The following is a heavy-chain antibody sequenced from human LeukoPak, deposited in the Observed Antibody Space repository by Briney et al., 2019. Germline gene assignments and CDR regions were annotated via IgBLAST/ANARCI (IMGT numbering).Heavy chain of an antibody. V-gene: IGHV4-59*01. CDR1: GGSISNYY. CDR3: ARDPGQWLVPANWFDP. D-gene: IGHD6-19*01. J-gene: IGHJ5*02. Sequence: PSETLSLTCTVSGGSISNYYWGWIRQPPGKGLEWIGYISYSGSTNYNPSLKSRVTISLDTSKNQVSLKLSSVTAADTAVYYCARDPGQWLVPANWFDPWGQGTLVTVSS. CDR2: ISYSGST.